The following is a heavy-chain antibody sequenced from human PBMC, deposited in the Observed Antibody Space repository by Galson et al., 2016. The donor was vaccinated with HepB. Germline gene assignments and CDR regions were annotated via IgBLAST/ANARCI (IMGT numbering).Heavy chain of an antibody. Sequence: TLSLTCTVSGGSISSGGGYYWNWIRQHPGRGLEWIGYIYHSGNAHYNPSLKSRVTISVDTSKDQLSLKLTSVTAADTAVYYCARGSGYCSSTSCYAGPFEYWGQGTLVTVSS. D-gene: IGHD2-2*01. CDR1: GGSISSGGGYY. CDR2: IYHSGNA. V-gene: IGHV4-31*03. CDR3: ARGSGYCSSTSCYAGPFEY. J-gene: IGHJ4*02.